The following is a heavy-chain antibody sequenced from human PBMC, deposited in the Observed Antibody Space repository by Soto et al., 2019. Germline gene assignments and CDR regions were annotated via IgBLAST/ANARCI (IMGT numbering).Heavy chain of an antibody. V-gene: IGHV4-39*01. CDR1: GGSISSSSYY. Sequence: QLQLQESGPGLVKPSETLSLTCTVSGGSISSSSYYWGWIRQPPGKGLEWIGSIYYSGSTYYNPSFKSRVTISVDTSKNQFSLKLSSVTAADTAVYYCARHAARLGDYYYYGMDVWGQGTTVTVSS. J-gene: IGHJ6*02. D-gene: IGHD6-6*01. CDR3: ARHAARLGDYYYYGMDV. CDR2: IYYSGST.